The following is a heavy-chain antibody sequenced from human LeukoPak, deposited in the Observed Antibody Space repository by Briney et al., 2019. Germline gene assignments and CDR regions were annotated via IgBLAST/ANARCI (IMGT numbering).Heavy chain of an antibody. D-gene: IGHD5-12*01. Sequence: PGRSLRLSCAASGFTFSSYGMHWVRQAPGKGLEGVAVISYDGSNKYYADSVKGRFTISRDNSKNTLYLQMNSLRAEDTAVYYCAKEGSGYDWDHDAFDIWGQGTMVTVSS. CDR1: GFTFSSYG. V-gene: IGHV3-30*18. CDR2: ISYDGSNK. J-gene: IGHJ3*02. CDR3: AKEGSGYDWDHDAFDI.